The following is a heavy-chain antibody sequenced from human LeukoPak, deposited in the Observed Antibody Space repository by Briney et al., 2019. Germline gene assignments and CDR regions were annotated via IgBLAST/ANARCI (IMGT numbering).Heavy chain of an antibody. CDR3: ARDRGGSYMYLQH. J-gene: IGHJ1*01. CDR2: ISSSSSYI. Sequence: PGGSLRLSCAASGITFNSYTMNWVRQAPGKGLEWVSSISSSSSYIYYAASVKGRFTISRDNAKNSLFLQMNSLRAEDTALYYCARDRGGSYMYLQHWGQGTLVTVSS. CDR1: GITFNSYT. D-gene: IGHD1-26*01. V-gene: IGHV3-21*04.